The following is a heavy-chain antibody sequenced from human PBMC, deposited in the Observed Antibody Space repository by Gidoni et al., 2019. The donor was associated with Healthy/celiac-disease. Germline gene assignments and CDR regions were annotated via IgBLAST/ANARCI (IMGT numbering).Heavy chain of an antibody. CDR1: GGTFSSYA. J-gene: IGHJ4*02. V-gene: IGHV1-69*01. CDR3: ARVLEGDWGALWGYFDY. CDR2: IIPIFGTA. D-gene: IGHD2-21*02. Sequence: QVQLVQSGAEVKKPGSSVKVSCKASGGTFSSYAISWVRQAPGQGLEWMGGIIPIFGTANYAQKFPGRVTITADESTSTAYMELSSLRSEDTAVYYCARVLEGDWGALWGYFDYWGQGTLVTVSS.